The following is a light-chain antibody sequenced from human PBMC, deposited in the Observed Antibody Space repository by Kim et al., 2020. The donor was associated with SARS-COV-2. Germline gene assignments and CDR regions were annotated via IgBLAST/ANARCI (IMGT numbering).Light chain of an antibody. CDR3: QQYNDWPLT. J-gene: IGKJ4*01. CDR1: QTISRD. CDR2: GVS. Sequence: EIVMTQSPATLSVFPGERVTLSYRTSQTISRDLAWYQQKPGQAPRLLIYGVSTRATGIPATFTGSGSGTEFTLTISSLQSEDFALYYCQQYNDWPLTFGGGTKVDIK. V-gene: IGKV3-15*01.